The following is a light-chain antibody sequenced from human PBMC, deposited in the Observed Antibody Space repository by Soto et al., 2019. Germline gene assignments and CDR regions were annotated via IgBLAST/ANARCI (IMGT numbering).Light chain of an antibody. CDR3: KQSYRTPWT. CDR1: QSSSSR. J-gene: IGKJ1*01. V-gene: IGKV1-5*01. Sequence: ATITFRASQSSSSRLAWFQQKPERAPRVLIYDASSLESGVPSRFSGSGSGTETTLTSSLVQPDDFATYYFKQSYRTPWTFGQGTKVDIK. CDR2: DAS.